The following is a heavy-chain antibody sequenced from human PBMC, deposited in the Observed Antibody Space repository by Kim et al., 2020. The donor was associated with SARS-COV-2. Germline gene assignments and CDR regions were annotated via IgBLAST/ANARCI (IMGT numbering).Heavy chain of an antibody. J-gene: IGHJ5*02. D-gene: IGHD1-1*01. CDR1: GGSISSGGYY. Sequence: SETLSLTCTVSGGSISSGGYYWNWIRQHPGKGLEWIGYIYYSGSTYYNPSLKSRATISVDTSKNQFSLRLSSVTAADTAMYYCGRSTFCFDPRGQGTLVT. V-gene: IGHV4-31*03. CDR2: IYYSGST. CDR3: GRSTFCFDP.